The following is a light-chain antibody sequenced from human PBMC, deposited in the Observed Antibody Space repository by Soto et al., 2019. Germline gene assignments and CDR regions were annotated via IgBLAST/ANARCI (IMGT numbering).Light chain of an antibody. CDR2: KAS. CDR3: QQYKTYPLT. J-gene: IGKJ4*01. CDR1: QSISTW. Sequence: DIQMTQSPSTLSASVGDRVTITCRASQSISTWLAWYQQKPGKAPKLLIYKASSLEGGVPSRFSGSGSGTEFNITISSLQPDDFANYYCQQYKTYPLTFGGGTTVDIK. V-gene: IGKV1-5*03.